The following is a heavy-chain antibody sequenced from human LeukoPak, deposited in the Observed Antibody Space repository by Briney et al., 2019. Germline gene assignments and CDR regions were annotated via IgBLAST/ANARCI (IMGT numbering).Heavy chain of an antibody. J-gene: IGHJ4*02. V-gene: IGHV1-69*13. CDR3: ARNLLDSSTWYGVGY. CDR1: GGTFSSYA. CDR2: IIPIFGTT. Sequence: ASVKVSCKASGGTFSSYAISWVRQAPGQGLEWMGGIIPIFGTTNYAQKFQGRVTITAGESTSTAYMELSSLRSEDTAMYYCARNLLDSSTWYGVGYWGQGTLVTVSS. D-gene: IGHD6-13*01.